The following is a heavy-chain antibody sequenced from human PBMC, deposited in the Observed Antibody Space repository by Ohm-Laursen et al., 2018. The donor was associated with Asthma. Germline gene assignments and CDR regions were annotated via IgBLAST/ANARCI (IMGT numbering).Heavy chain of an antibody. V-gene: IGHV3-30*18. CDR3: AKDRNTMVQGVINY. D-gene: IGHD3-10*01. Sequence: SLRLSCAASGFTFSSYGMHWVRQAPGKGLEWVAVISYDGSNKYYADSVKGRFTISRDNSKNTLYLQMNSLRAEDTAVYYCAKDRNTMVQGVINYWGQGTLVTVSS. CDR2: ISYDGSNK. CDR1: GFTFSSYG. J-gene: IGHJ4*02.